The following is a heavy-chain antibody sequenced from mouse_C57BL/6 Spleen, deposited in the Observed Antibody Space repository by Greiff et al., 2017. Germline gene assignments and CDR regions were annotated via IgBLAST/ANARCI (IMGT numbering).Heavy chain of an antibody. Sequence: VQLQQSGPELVKPGASVKISCKASGYTFTDYYMNWVKQSHGKSLEWIGDINPNTGGTSYNQKFQGKATLTVDKSSSTAYMELRSLTSEDSAVYYCASWDYVDDWGQGTTLTVSS. J-gene: IGHJ2*01. CDR1: GYTFTDYY. V-gene: IGHV1-26*01. D-gene: IGHD4-1*01. CDR3: ASWDYVDD. CDR2: INPNTGGT.